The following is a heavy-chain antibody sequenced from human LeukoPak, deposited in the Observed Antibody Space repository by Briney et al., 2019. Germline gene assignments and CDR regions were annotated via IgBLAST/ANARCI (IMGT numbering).Heavy chain of an antibody. CDR1: GGTFSSYT. CDR2: IIPILGIA. D-gene: IGHD3-3*01. V-gene: IGHV1-69*02. Sequence: SVKVSCKASGGTFSSYTISWVRQAPGQGLEWMARIIPILGIANYAQKFQGRVTITADKSTSTAYMELSSLRSEDTAVYYCARVGDPYYDFWSGYSGWFDPWGQGTLVTVSS. CDR3: ARVGDPYYDFWSGYSGWFDP. J-gene: IGHJ5*02.